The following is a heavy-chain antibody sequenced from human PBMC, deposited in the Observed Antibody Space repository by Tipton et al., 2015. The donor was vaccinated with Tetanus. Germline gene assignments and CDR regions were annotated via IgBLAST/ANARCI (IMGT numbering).Heavy chain of an antibody. J-gene: IGHJ4*02. CDR1: GGSISSGGYY. V-gene: IGHV4-31*03. Sequence: TLSLTCTVSGGSISSGGYYWSWIRQHPGKGLEWIGYIYYSGGTYYNPSLKSRVTISVDTSKNQFSLKLSSVTAADTAVYYCARWAMIVVGPSFDYWGQGTLVTVSS. CDR2: IYYSGGT. D-gene: IGHD3-22*01. CDR3: ARWAMIVVGPSFDY.